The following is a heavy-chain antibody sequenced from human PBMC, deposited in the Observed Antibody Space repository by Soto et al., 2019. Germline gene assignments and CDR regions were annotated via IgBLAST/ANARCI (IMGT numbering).Heavy chain of an antibody. J-gene: IGHJ6*02. Sequence: ASVKVSCKASGGTFSSYTISWVRQAPGQGLEWMGRIIPILGIANYAQKFQGRVTITADKSTSTAYMELSSLRSEDTAVYYCARATTVDYYYYYYGMDVWGQGTTVTVSS. D-gene: IGHD4-17*01. CDR1: GGTFSSYT. CDR3: ARATTVDYYYYYYGMDV. V-gene: IGHV1-69*02. CDR2: IIPILGIA.